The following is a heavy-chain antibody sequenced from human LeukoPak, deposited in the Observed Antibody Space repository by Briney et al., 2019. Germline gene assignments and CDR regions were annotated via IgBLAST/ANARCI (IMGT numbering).Heavy chain of an antibody. CDR3: ARGRGARYYDSSGLYYFDY. V-gene: IGHV1-2*02. J-gene: IGHJ4*02. CDR2: INPNSGGT. D-gene: IGHD3-22*01. Sequence: GASVKVSCTASGYTFTDYYIHWVRQAPGQGLEWMGWINPNSGGTKYAQNFQGRVTMTRDTSINTAYMDLSRLTSDDTAVYYCARGRGARYYDSSGLYYFDYWGLGTLVTVSS. CDR1: GYTFTDYY.